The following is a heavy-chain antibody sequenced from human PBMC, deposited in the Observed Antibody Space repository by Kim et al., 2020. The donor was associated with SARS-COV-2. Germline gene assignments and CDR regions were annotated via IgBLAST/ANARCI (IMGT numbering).Heavy chain of an antibody. CDR2: INHSGST. D-gene: IGHD2-2*01. J-gene: IGHJ6*03. V-gene: IGHV4-34*01. Sequence: SETLSLTCAVYGGSFSGYYWSWIRQPPGKGLEWIGEINHSGSTNYNPSLKSRVTISVDTSKNQFSLKLSSVTAADTAVYYCARRGYCSSTSCYYYYYYYYMDVWGKGTTVTVSS. CDR3: ARRGYCSSTSCYYYYYYYYMDV. CDR1: GGSFSGYY.